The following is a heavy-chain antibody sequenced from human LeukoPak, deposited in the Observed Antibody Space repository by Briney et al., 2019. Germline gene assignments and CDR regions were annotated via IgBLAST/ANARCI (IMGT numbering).Heavy chain of an antibody. D-gene: IGHD7-27*01. V-gene: IGHV3-53*01. Sequence: GGSLRLSCAASGFIASANYMSWVRQAPGKGLEWVSVIYSGGSTYYADSVKGRFTISRDSSKNTLYLQMNSLRAGDTAVYYCARGLGMGDYYYYGMDVWGQGTTVTVSS. CDR1: GFIASANY. CDR2: IYSGGST. CDR3: ARGLGMGDYYYYGMDV. J-gene: IGHJ6*02.